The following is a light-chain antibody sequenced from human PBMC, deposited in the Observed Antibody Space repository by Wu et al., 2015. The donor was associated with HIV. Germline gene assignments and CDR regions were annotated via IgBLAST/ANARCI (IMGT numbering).Light chain of an antibody. J-gene: IGKJ1*01. Sequence: DIQLTQSPSSRSASVGDRVTITCRASQGIGNFLAWYQQRPGKVPRPLIFGASYLQSGVPSRFSGSGYGTESTLTINSLQPEDVGTYYCQKYNTAPWTFGQGTKVEMK. V-gene: IGKV1-27*01. CDR2: GAS. CDR1: QGIGNF. CDR3: QKYNTAPWT.